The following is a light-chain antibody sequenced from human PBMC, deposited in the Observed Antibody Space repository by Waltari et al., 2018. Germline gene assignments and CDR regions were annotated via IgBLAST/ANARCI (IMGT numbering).Light chain of an antibody. CDR1: SSNIDFYNY. CDR2: DVS. CDR3: TVKRGSNTVV. Sequence: QSALTQPASVSGSPGQSITIPCTGASSNIDFYNYVCWYQQHPGRAPKLIMYDVSNRPSGVSDRFSGSKSGTTASLTISGLQAEDEADYYCTVKRGSNTVVFGGGTKLTVL. J-gene: IGLJ3*02. V-gene: IGLV2-14*01.